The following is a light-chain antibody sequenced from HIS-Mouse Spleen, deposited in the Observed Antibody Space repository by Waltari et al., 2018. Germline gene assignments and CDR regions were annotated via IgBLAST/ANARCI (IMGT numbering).Light chain of an antibody. V-gene: IGKV4-1*01. Sequence: DIVMTQSPDSLAVSLVERATIHCKSSQSVLYSSNNKNYLDWYQQKPGQPPKLLIYWASTRESGVPDRFSGSGSGTDFTLTISSLQAEDVAVYYCQQYYSTPYTFGQGTKLEIK. CDR1: QSVLYSSNNKNY. CDR3: QQYYSTPYT. J-gene: IGKJ2*01. CDR2: WAS.